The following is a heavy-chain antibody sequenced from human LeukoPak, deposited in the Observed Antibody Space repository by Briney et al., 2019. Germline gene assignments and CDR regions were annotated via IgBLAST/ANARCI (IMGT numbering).Heavy chain of an antibody. V-gene: IGHV3-30*02. CDR1: GFTFSSYG. Sequence: GGSLRLSCAASGFTFSSYGMHWVRQAPGKGLEWVAFIRYDGSNKYYADSVKGRFTISRDNSKNTLYLQMNSLRAEDTAVYYCAKDRYGDQNWFDPWGQGTLVIVSS. CDR2: IRYDGSNK. CDR3: AKDRYGDQNWFDP. J-gene: IGHJ5*02. D-gene: IGHD4-17*01.